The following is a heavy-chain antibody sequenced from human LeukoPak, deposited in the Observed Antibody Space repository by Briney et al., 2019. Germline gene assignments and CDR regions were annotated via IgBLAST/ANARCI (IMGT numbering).Heavy chain of an antibody. CDR2: IIPIFGTA. CDR3: ARGALYDDSSAY. J-gene: IGHJ4*02. D-gene: IGHD3-22*01. Sequence: XVSCKASGGTFSSYAISWVRQAPGQGLEWMGRIIPIFGTANYAQKFQGRVTINTDESTSTAYMELSSLRYEDTAVYYCARGALYDDSSAYWGQGTLVTVSS. CDR1: GGTFSSYA. V-gene: IGHV1-69*05.